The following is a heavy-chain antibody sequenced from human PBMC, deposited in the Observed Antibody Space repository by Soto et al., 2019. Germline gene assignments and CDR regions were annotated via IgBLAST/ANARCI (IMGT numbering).Heavy chain of an antibody. Sequence: SETLSLTCTVSGGSISSYYWSWIRQPPGKGLEWIGYIYYSGSTNYNPSLKSRVTISVDTSKNQFSLKLSSVTAADTAVYYCARDHKRLPIVGATSWFDPWGQGTLVTVSS. V-gene: IGHV4-59*01. CDR1: GGSISSYY. CDR3: ARDHKRLPIVGATSWFDP. CDR2: IYYSGST. J-gene: IGHJ5*02. D-gene: IGHD1-26*01.